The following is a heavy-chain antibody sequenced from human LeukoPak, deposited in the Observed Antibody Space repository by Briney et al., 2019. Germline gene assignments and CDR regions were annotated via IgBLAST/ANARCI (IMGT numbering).Heavy chain of an antibody. CDR1: GFTFSSYA. CDR2: ISSNGGST. Sequence: GGSLRLSCSASGFTFSSYATHWVRQAPGKGLEYVSAISSNGGSTYYADSVKGRFTISRDNSKNTLYLQMSSLRAEDTAVYYCVKGPGPQLVGYFQHWGQGTLVTVSS. V-gene: IGHV3-64D*06. J-gene: IGHJ1*01. CDR3: VKGPGPQLVGYFQH. D-gene: IGHD6-13*01.